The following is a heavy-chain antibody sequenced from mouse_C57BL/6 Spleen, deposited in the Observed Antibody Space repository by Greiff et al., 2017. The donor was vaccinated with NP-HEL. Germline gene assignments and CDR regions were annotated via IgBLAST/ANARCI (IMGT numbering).Heavy chain of an antibody. D-gene: IGHD1-1*01. Sequence: EVQGVESGAELVRPGASVKLSCTASGFNIKDYYMHWVKQRPEQGLEWIGRIDPEDGDTEYAPKFQGKATMTADTSSNTAYLQLSSLTSEDTAVYYCTKDYYGSSSYWYFDVWGTGTTVTVSS. V-gene: IGHV14-1*01. J-gene: IGHJ1*03. CDR3: TKDYYGSSSYWYFDV. CDR2: IDPEDGDT. CDR1: GFNIKDYY.